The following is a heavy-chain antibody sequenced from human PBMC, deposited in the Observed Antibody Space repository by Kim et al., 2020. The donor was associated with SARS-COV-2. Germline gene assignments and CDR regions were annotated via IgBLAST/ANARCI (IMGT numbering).Heavy chain of an antibody. CDR3: ARGAGSSVFDP. CDR2: IKHDGSGQ. V-gene: IGHV3-7*01. J-gene: IGHJ5*02. D-gene: IGHD1-26*01. Sequence: GGSLRLSCAASGFTFSNYWMTWVRQTPGKGLEWVASIKHDGSGQYYVDSLKGRFTISRDNAKNSLYLQMNSLRAEDTALYHCARGAGSSVFDPWGQGTLATVSS. CDR1: GFTFSNYW.